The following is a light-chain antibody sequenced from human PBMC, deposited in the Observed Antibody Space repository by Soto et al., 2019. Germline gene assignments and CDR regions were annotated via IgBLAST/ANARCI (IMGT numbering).Light chain of an antibody. V-gene: IGLV1-40*01. CDR1: SSNIGAGYD. Sequence: QSVLTQPPSVSGAPGQRVTISCTGTSSNIGAGYDVHWYRQLPGTAPKLLIFGQNNRPAGVPDRFSGTKSGTSASLAITGLQAEDEAVYFCQSYDNSLSGFRVVGGGTKRTVL. CDR2: GQN. J-gene: IGLJ2*01. CDR3: QSYDNSLSGFRV.